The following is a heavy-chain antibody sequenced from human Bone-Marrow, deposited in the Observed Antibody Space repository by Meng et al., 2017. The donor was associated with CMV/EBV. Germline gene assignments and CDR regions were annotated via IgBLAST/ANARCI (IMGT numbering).Heavy chain of an antibody. CDR1: GYTFTGYY. Sequence: ASVKVSCKASGYTFTGYYMHWVRQAPGQGLEWMGWINPNSGGTNYAQKFQGRVTMTRDTSISTAYMDLSGLRSDDTAVYYCARSQTLHLRTYCSTITCYYYYYGLDVWGQGTTVTVSS. CDR3: ARSQTLHLRTYCSTITCYYYYYGLDV. D-gene: IGHD2-2*01. CDR2: INPNSGGT. V-gene: IGHV1-2*02. J-gene: IGHJ6*02.